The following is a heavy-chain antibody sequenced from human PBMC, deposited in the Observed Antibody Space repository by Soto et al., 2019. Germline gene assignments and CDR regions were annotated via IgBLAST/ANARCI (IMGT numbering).Heavy chain of an antibody. Sequence: SQTLSLTGAVSGGSGARNRAAWNWIRQSPSRGLEWLGRTYYRSKWYNDYAVSVKSRITINPDTSKNQFSLQLNSVTPEDTAVYYCARADIVVVVAAPGRFDPWGQGTLVTVSS. CDR1: GGSGARNRAA. CDR2: TYYRSKWYN. J-gene: IGHJ5*02. D-gene: IGHD2-15*01. V-gene: IGHV6-1*01. CDR3: ARADIVVVVAAPGRFDP.